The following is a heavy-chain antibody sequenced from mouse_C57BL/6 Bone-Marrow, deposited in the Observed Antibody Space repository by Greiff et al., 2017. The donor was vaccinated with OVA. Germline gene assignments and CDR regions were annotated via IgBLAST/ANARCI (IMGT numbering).Heavy chain of an antibody. D-gene: IGHD2-1*01. V-gene: IGHV1-19*01. CDR1: GYTFTDYY. J-gene: IGHJ4*01. Sequence: EVKLMESGPVLVKPGASVKMSCKASGYTFTDYYMNWVKQSHGKSLEWIGVINPYNGGTSYNQKFKGKATLTVDKSSSTAYMELNSLTSEDSAVYYCAKYYYGNYLYAMDYWGQGTSVTVSS. CDR3: AKYYYGNYLYAMDY. CDR2: INPYNGGT.